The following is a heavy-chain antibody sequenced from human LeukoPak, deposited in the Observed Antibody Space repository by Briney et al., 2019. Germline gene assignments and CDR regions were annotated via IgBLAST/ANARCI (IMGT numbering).Heavy chain of an antibody. CDR1: GGSISSGGYS. Sequence: SETLSLTCAVSGGSISSGGYSWSWIRQPPGKGLEWIGYIYHSGSTYYNPSLKSRVTISVDRSKNQFSLKLSSVTAADTAVYCCAGRLRYQLHAFDIWGQGTMVTVSS. D-gene: IGHD3-9*01. V-gene: IGHV4-30-2*01. CDR3: AGRLRYQLHAFDI. J-gene: IGHJ3*02. CDR2: IYHSGST.